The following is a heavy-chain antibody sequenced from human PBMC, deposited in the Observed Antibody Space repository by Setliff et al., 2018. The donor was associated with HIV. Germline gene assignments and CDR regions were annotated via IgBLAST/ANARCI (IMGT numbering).Heavy chain of an antibody. CDR1: GESFSGYH. Sequence: SETLSLTCAVYGESFSGYHWSWIRQPPGKGLEWIGEINHSGSTSYNPSLKSRVTISLDTSKSHFSLRLNSVTAADTAVYYCRSSAWYGGDAFDLWGKGTMVTVSS. V-gene: IGHV4-34*01. CDR3: RSSAWYGGDAFDL. J-gene: IGHJ3*01. CDR2: INHSGST. D-gene: IGHD6-19*01.